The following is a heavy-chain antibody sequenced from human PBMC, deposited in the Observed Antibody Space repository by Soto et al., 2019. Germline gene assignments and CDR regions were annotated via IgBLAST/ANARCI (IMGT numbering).Heavy chain of an antibody. Sequence: QVQLQESGPGLVEPSQTLSLTCTVSGGSVSSGGYFWRWIRQSPGKGLEWIGHIYNTVSTYGNPSLESRLTISVDTSMNQFSLRLNSVTAADTAVYCARGSDVDKVDSWGQGTLVTVSS. CDR3: ARGSDVDKVDS. V-gene: IGHV4-30-4*01. J-gene: IGHJ4*02. D-gene: IGHD2-21*01. CDR2: IYNTVST. CDR1: GGSVSSGGYF.